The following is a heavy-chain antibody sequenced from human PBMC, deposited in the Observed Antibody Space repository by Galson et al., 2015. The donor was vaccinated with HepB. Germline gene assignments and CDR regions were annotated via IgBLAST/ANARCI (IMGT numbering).Heavy chain of an antibody. D-gene: IGHD1-26*01. J-gene: IGHJ4*02. CDR1: GDSVSSNSAA. Sequence: CAISGDSVSSNSAAWNWIRQSPSRGLEWLGRTYYRSKWYNDYAVSVKSRITINPDTSKNQFSLQLNSVTPEDTAVYYCAREGGGYSGSYYTYSFDYWGQGTLVTVSS. CDR3: AREGGGYSGSYYTYSFDY. V-gene: IGHV6-1*01. CDR2: TYYRSKWYN.